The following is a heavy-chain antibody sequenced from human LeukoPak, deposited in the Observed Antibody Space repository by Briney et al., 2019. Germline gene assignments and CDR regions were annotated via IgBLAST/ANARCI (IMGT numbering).Heavy chain of an antibody. Sequence: ASVKVSCKVSGYTLTELSMHWVRQAPGKGLEWMGGFDPEDGETIYAQKFQGRVTMTEDTSTDTAYMELSSLRSEDTAVYYCATGSLERHYNYYGMDVWGQGTTVTVSS. D-gene: IGHD1-1*01. CDR2: FDPEDGET. V-gene: IGHV1-24*01. J-gene: IGHJ6*02. CDR1: GYTLTELS. CDR3: ATGSLERHYNYYGMDV.